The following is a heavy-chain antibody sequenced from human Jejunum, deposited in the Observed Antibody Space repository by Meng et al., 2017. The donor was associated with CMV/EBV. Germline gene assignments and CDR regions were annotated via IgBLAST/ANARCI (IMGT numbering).Heavy chain of an antibody. CDR2: ISSSSDTV. Sequence: TYSMNWVRQAPGKGLEWISFISSSSDTVYYADSVKGRFTTSRDNAKNSLYLQMNSLRAEDTAVYYCTREGCTSTTCYPLSDIYLWGQGTLVTVSS. J-gene: IGHJ4*02. V-gene: IGHV3-48*04. CDR1: TYS. CDR3: TREGCTSTTCYPLSDIYL. D-gene: IGHD2-2*01.